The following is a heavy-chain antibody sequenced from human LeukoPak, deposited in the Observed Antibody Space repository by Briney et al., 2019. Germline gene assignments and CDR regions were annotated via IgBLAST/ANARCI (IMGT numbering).Heavy chain of an antibody. J-gene: IGHJ4*02. CDR2: ISSSSSYI. Sequence: GGSLRLSCAASGFTFSSYSMNWVRQAPGKGLEWVSSISSSSSYIYYADSVKGRFTISRDSAKNSLYLQMNSLRAEDTAVYYCARVPPAGIFDYWGQGTLVTVSS. CDR3: ARVPPAGIFDY. V-gene: IGHV3-21*01. CDR1: GFTFSSYS. D-gene: IGHD2-2*01.